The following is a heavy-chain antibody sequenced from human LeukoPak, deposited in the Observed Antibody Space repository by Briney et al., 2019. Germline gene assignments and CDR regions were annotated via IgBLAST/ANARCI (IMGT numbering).Heavy chain of an antibody. J-gene: IGHJ1*01. Sequence: PSETLSLTCAVYGGSFSGYYWSWIRQPPGKGLEWIGEINHSGSTNYDPSLKSRVTISVDTSKNQFSLDLTSVTAADTAVYYCARRRYYDSTGYLDWGQGTLVAVSS. CDR3: ARRRYYDSTGYLD. CDR2: INHSGST. CDR1: GGSFSGYY. D-gene: IGHD3-22*01. V-gene: IGHV4-34*01.